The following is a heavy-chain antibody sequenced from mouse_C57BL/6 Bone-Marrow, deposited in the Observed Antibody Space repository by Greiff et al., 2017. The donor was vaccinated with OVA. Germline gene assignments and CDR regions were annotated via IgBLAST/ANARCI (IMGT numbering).Heavy chain of an antibody. Sequence: EVQLVESGGGLVKPGGSLKLSCAASGFTFSDYGMHWVRQAPEKGLEWVAYISSGSSTIYYADTVKGRSTISRDNAKNTLFLQMTSLRSEDTAVYYCARMDYDGYAMDYWGQGTSVTVSS. CDR2: ISSGSSTI. V-gene: IGHV5-17*01. D-gene: IGHD2-4*01. CDR1: GFTFSDYG. J-gene: IGHJ4*01. CDR3: ARMDYDGYAMDY.